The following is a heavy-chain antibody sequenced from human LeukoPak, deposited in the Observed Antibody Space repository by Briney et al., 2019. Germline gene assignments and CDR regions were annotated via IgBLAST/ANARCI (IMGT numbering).Heavy chain of an antibody. Sequence: GGSLRLSRAASGFIFDDYAMHWVRQAPGKGLEWVSGITWNSGTIAYADSVKGRFTISRDNAKNSLYLQMNSLRPEDTALYYCVKAGGAYSSFHYWGQGTLVTVSS. D-gene: IGHD3-16*01. J-gene: IGHJ4*02. CDR3: VKAGGAYSSFHY. CDR2: ITWNSGTI. V-gene: IGHV3-9*01. CDR1: GFIFDDYA.